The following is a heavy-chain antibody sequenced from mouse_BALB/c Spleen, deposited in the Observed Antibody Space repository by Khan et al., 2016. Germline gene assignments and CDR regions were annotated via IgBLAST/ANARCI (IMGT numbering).Heavy chain of an antibody. CDR2: IYPGDGDT. D-gene: IGHD1-1*01. V-gene: IGHV1-87*01. J-gene: IGHJ3*01. Sequence: QVQLQQSGAELARPGASVKLSCKASGYTFTSYWMHWVKQRPGQGLEWIGAIYPGDGDTRYTQKFKGKATLTADKSSSTAYMQLSSLASEDSAVYYCAGGGATGCRVAGWSLGALVTISA. CDR1: GYTFTSYW. CDR3: AGGGATGCRVAG.